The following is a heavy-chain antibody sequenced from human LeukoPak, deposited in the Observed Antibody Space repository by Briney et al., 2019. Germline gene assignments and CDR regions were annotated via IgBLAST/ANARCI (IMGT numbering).Heavy chain of an antibody. V-gene: IGHV4-30-4*08. Sequence: SQTLSLTCTISGGSISSGDYYWSWIRQPPGKGLEWIGYIYYSGSTYYNPSLKSRVTISVDTSKNQFSLKLSSVTAADTAVYYCARQGTIFGVTNFDYWGQGTLVTVS. J-gene: IGHJ4*02. CDR3: ARQGTIFGVTNFDY. D-gene: IGHD3-3*01. CDR1: GGSISSGDYY. CDR2: IYYSGST.